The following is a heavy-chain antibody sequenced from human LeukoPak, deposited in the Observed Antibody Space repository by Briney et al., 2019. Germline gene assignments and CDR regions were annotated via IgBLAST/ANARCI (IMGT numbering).Heavy chain of an antibody. CDR2: IKTDGSTT. CDR3: ARGSSWSLDY. V-gene: IGHV3-74*01. J-gene: IGHJ4*02. D-gene: IGHD6-13*01. CDR1: GFTFSRYW. Sequence: QSGGSLRLSCAASGFTFSRYWMHWARQAPGKGLVWVSHIKTDGSTTSYADSVKGRFTVSRDNDKNTLYLQMNSLRVEDTAVYYCARGSSWSLDYWGQGTLVTVSS.